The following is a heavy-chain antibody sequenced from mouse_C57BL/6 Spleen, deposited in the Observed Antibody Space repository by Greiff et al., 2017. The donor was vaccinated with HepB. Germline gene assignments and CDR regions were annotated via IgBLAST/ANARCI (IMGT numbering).Heavy chain of an antibody. CDR1: GYTFTDYY. CDR2: INPYNGGT. V-gene: IGHV1-19*01. CDR3: ARDYSNYANYAMDY. J-gene: IGHJ4*01. Sequence: VQLQQSGPVLVKPGASVKMSCKASGYTFTDYYMNWVKQSHGKSLEWIGVINPYNGGTSYNQKFKGKATLTVDTSSSTAYMELNSLTSEDSAVYYCARDYSNYANYAMDYWGQGTSVTVSS. D-gene: IGHD2-5*01.